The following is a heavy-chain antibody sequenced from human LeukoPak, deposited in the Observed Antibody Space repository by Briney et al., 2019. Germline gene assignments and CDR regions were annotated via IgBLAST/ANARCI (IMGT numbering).Heavy chain of an antibody. CDR3: AKRAAYYYYMDV. Sequence: GGSLRLSCAASGFTFSSYATSWVRQAPGKGLEWVSAISGSGGNTYYADSVKGQFTISRDNSKNTLYLQMNSLRAEDTAVYYCAKRAAYYYYMDVWGKGTTVTVSS. J-gene: IGHJ6*03. V-gene: IGHV3-23*01. D-gene: IGHD6-13*01. CDR1: GFTFSSYA. CDR2: ISGSGGNT.